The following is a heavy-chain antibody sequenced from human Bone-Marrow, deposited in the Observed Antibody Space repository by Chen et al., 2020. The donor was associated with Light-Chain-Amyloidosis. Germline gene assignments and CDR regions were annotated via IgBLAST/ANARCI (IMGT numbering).Heavy chain of an antibody. CDR1: GYTFPNYW. V-gene: IGHV5-51*01. D-gene: IGHD5-12*01. Sequence: EVQLAQSGPEVKQPGESLKISCKGSGYTFPNYWIGWVRQMPGKGLEWMGVIYPDDSDARYSPSFEGQVTISADKSITTAYLQWRSLKASDTAMYYCARRRDGYNFDYWGQGTLVTVSS. CDR3: ARRRDGYNFDY. J-gene: IGHJ4*02. CDR2: IYPDDSDA.